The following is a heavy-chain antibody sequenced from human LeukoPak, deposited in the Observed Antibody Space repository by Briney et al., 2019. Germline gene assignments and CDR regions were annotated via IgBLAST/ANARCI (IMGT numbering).Heavy chain of an antibody. CDR2: INPNSGGT. D-gene: IGHD3-10*01. V-gene: IGHV1-2*02. CDR1: GYTFTGYY. CDR3: ARGELLWFGELLAGDY. Sequence: ASVKISCKASGYTFTGYYMHWVRQAPGQGLEWMGWINPNSGGTNYAQKFQGRVTMTRDTSISTAYMELSGLRSDDTAVYYCARGELLWFGELLAGDYWGQGTLVTVSS. J-gene: IGHJ4*02.